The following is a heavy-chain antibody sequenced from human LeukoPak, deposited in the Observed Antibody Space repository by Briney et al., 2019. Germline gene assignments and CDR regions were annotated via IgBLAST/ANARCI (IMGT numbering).Heavy chain of an antibody. CDR2: IWYDGSNK. V-gene: IGHV3-33*01. D-gene: IGHD2-2*01. CDR3: ARDGVVVPAAAYYFDY. Sequence: GGSLRLSCAASGFTFSSYGMHWVRQAPGKGLEWVAVIWYDGSNKYYADSVKGRFTISRDNSKNTLYLQMNSLRAEDMAVYYCARDGVVVPAAAYYFDYWGQGTLVTVSS. J-gene: IGHJ4*02. CDR1: GFTFSSYG.